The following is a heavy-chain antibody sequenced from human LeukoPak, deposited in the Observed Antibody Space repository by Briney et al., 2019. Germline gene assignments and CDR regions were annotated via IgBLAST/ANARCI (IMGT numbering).Heavy chain of an antibody. Sequence: GSLRLSCAASGFTFSSYGMHWVRQAPGKGLEWVAVIWYDGSNKYYADSVKGRFTISRDNSKNTLYLQMNSLRAEDTAVYYCARALNWGAPDVWGQGTTVTVSS. V-gene: IGHV3-33*01. D-gene: IGHD7-27*01. CDR3: ARALNWGAPDV. CDR2: IWYDGSNK. CDR1: GFTFSSYG. J-gene: IGHJ6*02.